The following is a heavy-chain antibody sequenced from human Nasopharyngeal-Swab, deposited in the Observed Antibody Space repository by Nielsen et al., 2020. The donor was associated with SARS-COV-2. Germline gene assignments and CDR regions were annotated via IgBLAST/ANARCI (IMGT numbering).Heavy chain of an antibody. J-gene: IGHJ4*02. CDR1: GGSISSSSYY. Sequence: SETLSLTCAVSGGSISSSSYYWGWIRQPPGKGLEWIGSIYYSGSTYYNPSLKSRVTISVDTSKNQFSLNLSSVTAADTAVYYCARWGYTYGPFDYWGQGTLVTVSS. CDR2: IYYSGST. CDR3: ARWGYTYGPFDY. V-gene: IGHV4-39*07. D-gene: IGHD5-18*01.